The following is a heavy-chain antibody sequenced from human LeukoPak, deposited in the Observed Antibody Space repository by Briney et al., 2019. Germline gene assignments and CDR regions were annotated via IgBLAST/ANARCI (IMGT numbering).Heavy chain of an antibody. Sequence: ESSETLSLTCTVSGGSISSGSYYWSWIRQPAGKGLEWIGRIYTSGSTNYNPSLKSRVTISVDTSKNQFSLKLSSVTAADTAVYYCARDVPLLWFGDPNWFDPWGQGTLVTVSS. D-gene: IGHD3-10*01. CDR1: GGSISSGSYY. J-gene: IGHJ5*02. CDR3: ARDVPLLWFGDPNWFDP. V-gene: IGHV4-61*02. CDR2: IYTSGST.